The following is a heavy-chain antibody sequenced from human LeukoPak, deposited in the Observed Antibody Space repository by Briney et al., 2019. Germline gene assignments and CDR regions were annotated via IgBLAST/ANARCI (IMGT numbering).Heavy chain of an antibody. CDR2: ISGRGGST. D-gene: IGHD3-10*01. CDR3: AKDWGYGSGSYYPAY. J-gene: IGHJ4*02. Sequence: GGSLRLSCAASGFTFSTYAMSWVRQAPGKGLEWGSVISGRGGSTSYADSVKGRFTISRDNPKNTLYLQMNSLRAEDTAVYYCAKDWGYGSGSYYPAYWGQGTPVTVPS. V-gene: IGHV3-23*01. CDR1: GFTFSTYA.